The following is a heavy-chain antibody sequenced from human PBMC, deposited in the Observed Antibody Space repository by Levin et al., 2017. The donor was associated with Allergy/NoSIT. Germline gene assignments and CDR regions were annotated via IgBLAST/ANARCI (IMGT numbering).Heavy chain of an antibody. CDR1: GYTFGGYY. V-gene: IGHV1-2*02. D-gene: IGHD3-9*01. Sequence: ASVKVSCRASGYTFGGYYIHWVRQAPGQGLEWMGWINPNSGATNYAQKFQGRVSMTRDRSINTVNMELSSLRSDDTAMYYCSRDWLYLSAYGQYNFYGMIDWGQGTTVTVSS. J-gene: IGHJ6*02. CDR3: SRDWLYLSAYGQYNFYGMID. CDR2: INPNSGAT.